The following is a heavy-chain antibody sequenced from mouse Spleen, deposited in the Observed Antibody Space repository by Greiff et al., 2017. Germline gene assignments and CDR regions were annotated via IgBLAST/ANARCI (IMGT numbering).Heavy chain of an antibody. CDR2: ISSGGGST. V-gene: IGHV5-6-4*01. D-gene: IGHD1-1*01. CDR3: AREGITTVVATYYAMDY. CDR1: GFTFSSYY. J-gene: IGHJ4*01. Sequence: DVMLVESGGGLVKLGGSLKLSCAASGFTFSSYYMSWVRQTPEKRLEWVATISSGGGSTYYPDSVKGRFTISRDNAKNTLYLQMSSLNSEDTAVYYCAREGITTVVATYYAMDYWGQGTSVTVSS.